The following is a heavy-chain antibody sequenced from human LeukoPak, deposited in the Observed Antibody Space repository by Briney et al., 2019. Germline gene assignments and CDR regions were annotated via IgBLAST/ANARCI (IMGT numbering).Heavy chain of an antibody. D-gene: IGHD2-15*01. Sequence: GGSLRLSCAGSGFTFSSYWMSWVRQAPGKGMKWVANIKQDGSEKYYVDSVKGRFTISRDNAKNSLYLQMNSLRAEDTAVYYCARHIVVVVAATGWFDPWGQGTLVTVSS. CDR3: ARHIVVVVAATGWFDP. CDR2: IKQDGSEK. V-gene: IGHV3-7*01. CDR1: GFTFSSYW. J-gene: IGHJ5*02.